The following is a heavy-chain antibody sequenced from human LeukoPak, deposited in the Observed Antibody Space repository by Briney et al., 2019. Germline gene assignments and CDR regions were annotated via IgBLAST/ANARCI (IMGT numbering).Heavy chain of an antibody. CDR1: GGSISSYY. J-gene: IGHJ6*02. Sequence: SETLSLTCTVSGGSISSYYWSWIRQPPGKGLEWIGYIYYSGSTNYNPSLKSRVTISVDASKNQFSLKLSSVTAADTAVYYCARRFSIGHYYYGMDVWGQGTTVTVSS. V-gene: IGHV4-59*08. CDR2: IYYSGST. CDR3: ARRFSIGHYYYGMDV. D-gene: IGHD3-10*01.